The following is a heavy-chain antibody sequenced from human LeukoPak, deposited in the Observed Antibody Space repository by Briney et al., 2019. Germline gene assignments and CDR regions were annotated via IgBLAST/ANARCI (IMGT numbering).Heavy chain of an antibody. CDR2: FDPEDGET. D-gene: IGHD6-13*01. Sequence: ASVKVSCKVSGYTLTELSMHWVRQAPGKGLEWMGGFDPEDGETIYAQKFQGRVTMTEDTSTDTAYMELSSVTAADTAVYYCARGGPLPKSSRRVFDLWGRGTLVTVSS. CDR1: GYTLTELS. V-gene: IGHV1-24*01. J-gene: IGHJ2*01. CDR3: ARGGPLPKSSRRVFDL.